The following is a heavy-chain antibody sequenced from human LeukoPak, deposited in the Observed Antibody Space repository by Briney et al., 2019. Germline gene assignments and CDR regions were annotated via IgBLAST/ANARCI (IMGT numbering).Heavy chain of an antibody. J-gene: IGHJ4*02. D-gene: IGHD3-22*01. Sequence: ASVKVSCKASGGTFSSYAISWVRQAPGQGLEWMGGIIPIFGTANYAQKFQGRVTITADESTSTAYMELSSLRSEDTAVYYCARDEDYYDSSGYVWGQGTLMTVSS. CDR2: IIPIFGTA. CDR1: GGTFSSYA. CDR3: ARDEDYYDSSGYV. V-gene: IGHV1-69*13.